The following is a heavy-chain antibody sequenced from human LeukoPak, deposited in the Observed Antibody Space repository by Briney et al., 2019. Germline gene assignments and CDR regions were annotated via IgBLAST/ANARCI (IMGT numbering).Heavy chain of an antibody. Sequence: GASVKVSCKASGYTFTSYGISWVRQAPGKGLEWMGGFDPEDGETIYAQKFQGRVTMTEDTSTDTAYMELSSLRSEDTAVYYCATDRKSSWYSVGAFDIWGQGTMVTVSS. CDR1: GYTFTSYG. V-gene: IGHV1-24*01. CDR3: ATDRKSSWYSVGAFDI. D-gene: IGHD6-13*01. CDR2: FDPEDGET. J-gene: IGHJ3*02.